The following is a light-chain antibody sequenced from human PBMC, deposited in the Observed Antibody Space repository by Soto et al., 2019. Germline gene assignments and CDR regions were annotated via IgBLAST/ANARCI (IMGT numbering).Light chain of an antibody. Sequence: EIVLTQSPGTLSLSPGERATLSCRASQSVSNNYLAWYQQKPGQAPRLLIYGASNRATGIPDRFSGSGSGTDFTLTISRLEPEDFAVYYCQQYTTSSWTFGQGTKVDI. CDR2: GAS. CDR3: QQYTTSSWT. J-gene: IGKJ1*01. V-gene: IGKV3-20*01. CDR1: QSVSNNY.